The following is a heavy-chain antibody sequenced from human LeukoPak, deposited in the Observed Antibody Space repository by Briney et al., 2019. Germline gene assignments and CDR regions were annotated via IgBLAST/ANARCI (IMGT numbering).Heavy chain of an antibody. CDR2: IRYDGSNK. D-gene: IGHD5-12*01. CDR1: GFSFSSYG. Sequence: PGGSLRLSCAASGFSFSSYGRHWVRQAPGKGLEWVAFIRYDGSNKYYADSVKGRFTISRDNSKNTLYLQMNSLRAEDTAVYYCARYSGDDRNDAFDIWGQGTMVTVSS. CDR3: ARYSGDDRNDAFDI. J-gene: IGHJ3*02. V-gene: IGHV3-30*02.